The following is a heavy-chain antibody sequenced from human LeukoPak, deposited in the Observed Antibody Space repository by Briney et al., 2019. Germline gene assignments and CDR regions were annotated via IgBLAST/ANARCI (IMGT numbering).Heavy chain of an antibody. CDR1: GDSVSSNSAA. Sequence: SQTLSLTCAISGDSVSSNSAAWNWIRQSPSSGLEWLGRTYYRSKWYNDYAVSVRSRITINPDTSKNQFSLQLNSVTPEDTAVYYCARMKYYCGSGNYYPYYFDYWGQGTLVTVSS. J-gene: IGHJ4*02. CDR2: TYYRSKWYN. V-gene: IGHV6-1*01. CDR3: ARMKYYCGSGNYYPYYFDY. D-gene: IGHD3-10*01.